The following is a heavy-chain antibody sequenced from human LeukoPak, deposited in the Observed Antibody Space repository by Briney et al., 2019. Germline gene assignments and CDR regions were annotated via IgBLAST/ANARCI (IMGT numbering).Heavy chain of an antibody. D-gene: IGHD4-23*01. CDR1: GGSISSSSYY. CDR3: ATTTGTVVTPYYLDY. J-gene: IGHJ4*02. V-gene: IGHV4-39*01. Sequence: SETLSLTCTVSGGSISSSSYYWGWIRQPPGKGLEWIGSIYYSGSTYYNPSLKSRVTISVDTSKNQFSLKLSSVTAADTAVYYCATTTGTVVTPYYLDYWGQGTLVTVSS. CDR2: IYYSGST.